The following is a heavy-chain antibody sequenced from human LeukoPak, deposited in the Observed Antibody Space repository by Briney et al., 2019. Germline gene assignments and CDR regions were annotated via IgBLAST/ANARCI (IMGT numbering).Heavy chain of an antibody. CDR1: GASIRSSY. V-gene: IGHV4-59*08. CDR3: ARHQGVVDL. J-gene: IGHJ2*01. CDR2: ISYTGST. D-gene: IGHD3-3*01. Sequence: ASETLSLTCTVSGASIRSSYWSWIRQPPGKGLEWIGYISYTGSTNYNPSLKSRVTIPVDTSKNQFSLKLSSVTAADTAVYYCARHQGVVDLWGRGSLVTVSS.